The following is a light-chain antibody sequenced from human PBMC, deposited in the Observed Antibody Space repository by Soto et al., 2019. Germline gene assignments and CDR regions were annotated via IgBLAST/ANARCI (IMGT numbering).Light chain of an antibody. V-gene: IGKV1-27*01. J-gene: IGKJ3*01. Sequence: DIQMTQSASSLSASVGDIVTITCRASQGICNYLAWYQQKPGKVPKLLIYAASTLQSGVPSRFSGSRSGTAFTLTISSLQPEDVATYYCQKYNSAAFTFGPGTKVDIK. CDR2: AAS. CDR1: QGICNY. CDR3: QKYNSAAFT.